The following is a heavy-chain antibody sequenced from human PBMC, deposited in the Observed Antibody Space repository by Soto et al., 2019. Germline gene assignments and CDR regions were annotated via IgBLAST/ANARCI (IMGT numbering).Heavy chain of an antibody. J-gene: IGHJ4*02. V-gene: IGHV3-33*01. CDR3: ARDIQLFDY. D-gene: IGHD5-18*01. Sequence: GGSLRLSCAASGFTFSSYGMHWVRQAPGKGLEWVAVIWYDGSNKYYADSVKCRFTISRDNSKNTLHLQMNSLRAEDTAVYYCARDIQLFDYWGQGTLVTVSS. CDR1: GFTFSSYG. CDR2: IWYDGSNK.